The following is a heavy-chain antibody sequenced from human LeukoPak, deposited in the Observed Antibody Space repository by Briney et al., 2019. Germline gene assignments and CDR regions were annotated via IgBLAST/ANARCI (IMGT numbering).Heavy chain of an antibody. J-gene: IGHJ4*02. CDR3: AKKGYSSSWYSSSLVDY. V-gene: IGHV3-23*01. Sequence: GGSLRLSCAASGFTFSSYAMSWVRQAPGKGLEWVSAISGSGGSTYYADSVKGRFTISRDNSKSTLYLQMNSLRAEDTAVYYCAKKGYSSSWYSSSLVDYWGQGTLVTVSS. CDR2: ISGSGGST. D-gene: IGHD6-13*01. CDR1: GFTFSSYA.